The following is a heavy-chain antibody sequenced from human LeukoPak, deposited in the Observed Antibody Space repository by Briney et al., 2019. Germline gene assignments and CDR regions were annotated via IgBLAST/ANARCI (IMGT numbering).Heavy chain of an antibody. CDR1: GGSMSDSIT. J-gene: IGHJ5*02. CDR3: AKVLTAAGLDL. V-gene: IGHV4/OR15-8*01. Sequence: PSETLSLTCSVSGGSMSDSITWGWVRQPPGKGLEWLANIHDDGRTAPNPSLRSRLTISQDRSKNQFSLKVSSVTAADTAFYYCAKVLTAAGLDLWGQGILVTVS. D-gene: IGHD6-25*01. CDR2: IHDDGRT.